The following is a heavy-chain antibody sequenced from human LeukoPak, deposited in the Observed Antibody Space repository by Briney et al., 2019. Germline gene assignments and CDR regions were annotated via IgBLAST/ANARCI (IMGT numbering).Heavy chain of an antibody. CDR3: ARERGYSSGWYRFDY. Sequence: GGSLRLSCAASGFTFSSYSMNWVRQAPGKGLEWVANIKQDGSEKYYVDSVKGRFTISRDNAKNSLYLQMNSLRAEDTAVYYCARERGYSSGWYRFDYWGQGTLVTVSS. D-gene: IGHD6-19*01. CDR1: GFTFSSYS. V-gene: IGHV3-7*01. J-gene: IGHJ4*02. CDR2: IKQDGSEK.